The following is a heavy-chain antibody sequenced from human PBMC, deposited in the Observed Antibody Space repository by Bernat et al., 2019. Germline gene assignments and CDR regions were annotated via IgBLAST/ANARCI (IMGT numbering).Heavy chain of an antibody. Sequence: QVQLVQSGAEVKKPGASVKVSCKASGYTFTGYYMHWVRQAPGQGLEWMGRINPNSGGTNYAQKFPGRVTMTRDTSISKAYMELSRLRSDDTAVYYCARLDGTGTTYGDYWGQGTLVTVSS. J-gene: IGHJ4*02. V-gene: IGHV1-2*06. D-gene: IGHD1-7*01. CDR1: GYTFTGYY. CDR3: ARLDGTGTTYGDY. CDR2: INPNSGGT.